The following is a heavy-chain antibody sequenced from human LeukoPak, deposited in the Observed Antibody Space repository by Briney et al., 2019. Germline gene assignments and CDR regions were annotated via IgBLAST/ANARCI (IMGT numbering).Heavy chain of an antibody. CDR2: MSNSGENT. D-gene: IGHD6-6*01. CDR3: AREYVGLYSSSSGPNFDY. CDR1: GFTFSSYS. J-gene: IGHJ4*02. V-gene: IGHV3-30*06. Sequence: GGSLRLSCAASGFTFSSYSMQWVRQTPGKGLEWVGIMSNSGENTFYGEAVKGRFTISRDNSKNTLYLQMNSLRAEDTAVYYCAREYVGLYSSSSGPNFDYWGQGTLVTVSS.